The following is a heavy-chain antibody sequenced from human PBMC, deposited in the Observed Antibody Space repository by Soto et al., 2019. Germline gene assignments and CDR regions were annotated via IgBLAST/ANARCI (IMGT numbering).Heavy chain of an antibody. V-gene: IGHV1-18*01. CDR2: ISAYNGNT. Sequence: ASVKVSCKASGYTFTSYGISWVRQAPGQGLEWMGWISAYNGNTNYAQKLQGRVTMTTDTSTGTAYMELRSLRSDDTAVYYCARMYSSGWFFDYWGQGTLVTVSS. D-gene: IGHD6-19*01. J-gene: IGHJ4*02. CDR3: ARMYSSGWFFDY. CDR1: GYTFTSYG.